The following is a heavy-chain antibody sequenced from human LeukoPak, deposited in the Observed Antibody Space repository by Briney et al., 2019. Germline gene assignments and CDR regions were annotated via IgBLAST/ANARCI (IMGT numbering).Heavy chain of an antibody. CDR2: ISAQHGQT. J-gene: IGHJ1*01. V-gene: IGHV1-18*01. CDR1: GYSENFYG. CDR3: ARDSGSSSSYFQH. D-gene: IGHD6-13*01. Sequence: ASVKVSCKTSGYSENFYGITWVRQVAGQGLEWMGWISAQHGQTEYAPNSQDRVTMTTDTYTNTAYMELSRLRSDDTAVYYCARDSGSSSSYFQHWGQGTLVTVSS.